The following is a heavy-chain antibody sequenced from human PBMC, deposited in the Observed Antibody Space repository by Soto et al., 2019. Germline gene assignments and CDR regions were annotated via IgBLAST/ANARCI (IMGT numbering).Heavy chain of an antibody. CDR3: ATSLHHGGVIKRDYYYYGMDV. CDR1: GGTFSTYA. J-gene: IGHJ6*02. CDR2: FDPEDGET. Sequence: GASVKVSCKASGGTFSTYALSWVRLAPGRGLEWMGGFDPEDGETIYAQKFQGRVTMTEDTSTDTAYMELSSLRSEDTAVYYCATSLHHGGVIKRDYYYYGMDVWGQGTTVTVSS. V-gene: IGHV1-24*01. D-gene: IGHD3-10*01.